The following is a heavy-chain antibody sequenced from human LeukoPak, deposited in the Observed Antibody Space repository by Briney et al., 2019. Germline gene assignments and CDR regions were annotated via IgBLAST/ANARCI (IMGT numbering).Heavy chain of an antibody. J-gene: IGHJ4*02. CDR2: INRDGTEK. D-gene: IGHD2-21*01. V-gene: IGHV3-7*04. Sequence: GGSLRLSWATSGFNFSDSRMTWVRQAPGKGLQWVANINRDGTEKHFLDSVEGRFTISRDNAKKSLYLLMNSLRPQDTAVYFCVRGDWYFESWGQGTLVTVSS. CDR3: VRGDWYFES. CDR1: GFNFSDSR.